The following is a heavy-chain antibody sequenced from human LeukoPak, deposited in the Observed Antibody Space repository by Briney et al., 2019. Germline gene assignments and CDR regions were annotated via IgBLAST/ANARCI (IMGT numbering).Heavy chain of an antibody. CDR3: ARELIEDQNCFDP. D-gene: IGHD2/OR15-2a*01. Sequence: ASVKVSCKASGYTFIDYFIHWVRQAPGQGLEWMGWLNPNSGVTKYAQKFQGRVTMTRDTSISTAYMDLSGLRSDDTAVYFCARELIEDQNCFDPWGQGTLVTVSS. V-gene: IGHV1-2*02. J-gene: IGHJ5*02. CDR1: GYTFIDYF. CDR2: LNPNSGVT.